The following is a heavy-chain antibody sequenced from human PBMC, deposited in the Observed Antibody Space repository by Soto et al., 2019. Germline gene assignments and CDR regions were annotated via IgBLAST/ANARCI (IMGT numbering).Heavy chain of an antibody. CDR2: IYYSGST. CDR1: GGSISSYY. D-gene: IGHD6-13*01. J-gene: IGHJ5*02. CDR3: ARLGLSGSSWYWFDP. Sequence: PSETLSLTCTVSGGSISSYYWSWIRQPPGKGLEWIGYIYYSGSTNYNPSLKSRVTISVDTSKNQFSLKLSSVTAADTAVYYCARLGLSGSSWYWFDPWGQGTLVTVSS. V-gene: IGHV4-59*01.